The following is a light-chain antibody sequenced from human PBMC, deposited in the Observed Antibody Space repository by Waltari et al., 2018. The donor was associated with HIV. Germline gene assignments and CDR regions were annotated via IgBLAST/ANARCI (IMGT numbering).Light chain of an antibody. J-gene: IGLJ1*01. CDR3: QSYDSSLSGYV. CDR2: GNS. CDR1: SSNIGAGYD. Sequence: QSVLTQPPSVSGAPGQRVTISCTGSSSNIGAGYDVHWYQQLPGTAPKLPIYGNSKRPSGVPDRFSGSKAGSSASLSITGLQAEDEADYDCQSYDSSLSGYVFGTGTKVTVL. V-gene: IGLV1-40*01.